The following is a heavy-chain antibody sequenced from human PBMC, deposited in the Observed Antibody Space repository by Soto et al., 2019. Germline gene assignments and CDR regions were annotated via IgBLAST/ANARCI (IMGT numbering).Heavy chain of an antibody. CDR1: GGTFSNYV. CDR3: ARDLNRTVIPYYVF. V-gene: IGHV1-69*06. CDR2: IIPISGAA. D-gene: IGHD1-1*01. Sequence: SVRVSCKASGGTFSNYVVNWVRQAPGQVLEWMGRIIPISGAANYAQKFQGRVTITADKSTSTSYIELSILRSEDTAVYYCARDLNRTVIPYYVFWGQGTLVPVSS. J-gene: IGHJ4*02.